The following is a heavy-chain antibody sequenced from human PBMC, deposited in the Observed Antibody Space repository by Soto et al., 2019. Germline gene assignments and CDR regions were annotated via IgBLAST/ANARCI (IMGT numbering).Heavy chain of an antibody. CDR3: ARFGGSYNDRYFDY. V-gene: IGHV4-34*01. Sequence: SETLSLTCAVYGGSFSGYYWSWIRQPPGKGLEWIGEINHSGSTNYNPSLKSRLTISVDTSNNQFSLKVTSVTAADTAVYYCARFGGSYNDRYFDYWGQGTLVTVSS. D-gene: IGHD3-16*01. CDR1: GGSFSGYY. CDR2: INHSGST. J-gene: IGHJ4*02.